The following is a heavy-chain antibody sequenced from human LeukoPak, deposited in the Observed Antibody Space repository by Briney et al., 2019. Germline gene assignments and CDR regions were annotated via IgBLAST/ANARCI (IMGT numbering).Heavy chain of an antibody. D-gene: IGHD3-3*01. CDR2: IFHSGST. V-gene: IGHV4-4*02. CDR1: GASISSNNW. Sequence: PSETLSLTCAVSGASISSNNWWSWVRQPPGRGLEWIGEIFHSGSTNYNPSLKSRVTMSVDKSKNQFSLTLTSVTAADTALYYCASSDGQPPRFDSSYDVFDYWGRGTLVTVSS. J-gene: IGHJ4*02. CDR3: ASSDGQPPRFDSSYDVFDY.